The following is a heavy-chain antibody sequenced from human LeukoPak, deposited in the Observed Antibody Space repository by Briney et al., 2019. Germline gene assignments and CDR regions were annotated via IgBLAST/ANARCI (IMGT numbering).Heavy chain of an antibody. CDR2: IYSGGTT. V-gene: IGHV3-53*01. CDR3: ARKTDTSGSGDY. CDR1: GFAVSRNY. D-gene: IGHD3-22*01. J-gene: IGHJ4*02. Sequence: PGGSLRLSCAASGFAVSRNYMTWVRQAPGKGLECVSIIYSGGTTHYADSVKGRFTISRDNSKNTLYLQMNSLRAEDTAVYYCARKTDTSGSGDYWGQGTLVTVSS.